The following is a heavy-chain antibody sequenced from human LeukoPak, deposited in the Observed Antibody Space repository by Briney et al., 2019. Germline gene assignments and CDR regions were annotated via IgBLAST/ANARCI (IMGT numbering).Heavy chain of an antibody. CDR3: ARESYYDTGGLEY. V-gene: IGHV3-21*01. Sequence: AGSLRLSCAASGFTFSSYSMNWVRQAPGKGLDWVSSITSTSSYIYYADSVKGRFTISRDNAKNSLYLQMNSLRAEDTALYYCARESYYDTGGLEYWGQGSLVTVCS. J-gene: IGHJ4*02. CDR1: GFTFSSYS. CDR2: ITSTSSYI. D-gene: IGHD3-22*01.